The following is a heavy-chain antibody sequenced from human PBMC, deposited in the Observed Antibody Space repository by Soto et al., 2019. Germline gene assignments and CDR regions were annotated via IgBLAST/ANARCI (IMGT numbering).Heavy chain of an antibody. Sequence: QVQLVQSGAEVKKPGASVKVSCKASGYTFINHDINWVRQAPGQGREWMGWMNANTGNAGYAQIFQGRVTMTRDTSINTAYMELSSLTSEDTAVYFCARGSGSGGLDWFDPWGQGTLVTVSS. CDR2: MNANTGNA. CDR1: GYTFINHD. CDR3: ARGSGSGGLDWFDP. V-gene: IGHV1-8*01. J-gene: IGHJ5*02. D-gene: IGHD6-25*01.